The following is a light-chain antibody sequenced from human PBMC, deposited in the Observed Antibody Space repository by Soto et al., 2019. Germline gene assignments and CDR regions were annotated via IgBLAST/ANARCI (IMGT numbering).Light chain of an antibody. V-gene: IGKV3-15*01. J-gene: IGKJ3*01. CDR2: GAS. CDR3: QQYNTWPET. Sequence: EIVMTQSPATLSVSPGERATLSCRASQSGSSNLAWYQQKPGQAPRLLIYGASTRATGIPVRFSGSGSGTEFTLTVSSLQYEDFAVYVCQQYNTWPETFGPGTKVDI. CDR1: QSGSSN.